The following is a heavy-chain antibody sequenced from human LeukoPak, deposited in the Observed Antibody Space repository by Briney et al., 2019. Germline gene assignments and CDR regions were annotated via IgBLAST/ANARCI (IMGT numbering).Heavy chain of an antibody. CDR2: ISYDGSNK. V-gene: IGHV3-30-3*01. Sequence: GGSLRLSCAASGFTFSSYAMHWVRQAPGKGLEWVAVISYDGSNKYYADSVKGRFTISRDNSKNTLYLQMNSLRAEDTAVYYCARANDYSKRAFDYWGQGTLVTVSS. CDR3: ARANDYSKRAFDY. J-gene: IGHJ4*02. CDR1: GFTFSSYA. D-gene: IGHD4-11*01.